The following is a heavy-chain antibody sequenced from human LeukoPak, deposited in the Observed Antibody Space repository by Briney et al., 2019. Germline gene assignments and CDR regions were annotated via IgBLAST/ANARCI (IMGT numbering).Heavy chain of an antibody. J-gene: IGHJ4*02. V-gene: IGHV3-9*01. CDR2: ISWNSGSI. CDR3: AKDVSSGWYYFDY. CDR1: GFTFDDYA. Sequence: GGSRRLSCAASGFTFDDYARHWVRQAQGKGREGFSGISWNSGSIGYADSVKGRFTISRDNAKNSLYLQMNSLRAEDTALYYCAKDVSSGWYYFDYWGQGTLVTVSS. D-gene: IGHD6-19*01.